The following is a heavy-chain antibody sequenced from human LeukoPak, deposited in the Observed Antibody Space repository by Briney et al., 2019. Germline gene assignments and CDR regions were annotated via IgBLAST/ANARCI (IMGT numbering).Heavy chain of an antibody. Sequence: SETLSLTCTVSGGSISSRGYYWGWIRQPPGKGLEWIGNIYYSGNTYYNPSLKSRVTISVDTPKNQYSLKLSSVTVADTAVYYCARRYYYDSSGYFYYFDYWGQGTLVTVSS. D-gene: IGHD3-22*01. CDR3: ARRYYYDSSGYFYYFDY. CDR1: GGSISSRGYY. V-gene: IGHV4-39*01. J-gene: IGHJ4*02. CDR2: IYYSGNT.